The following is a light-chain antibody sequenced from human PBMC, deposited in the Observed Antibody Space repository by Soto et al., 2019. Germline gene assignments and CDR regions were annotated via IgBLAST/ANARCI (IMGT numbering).Light chain of an antibody. V-gene: IGKV3-20*01. CDR3: QQYGSSGT. Sequence: EFVLTQSPGTLSLSPGARAPLSCRASQTVRNNYLAWYQQKPGQAPRLLIYGASNRATGIPDRFSGSGSGTDFPLTISRLEPEDFAVYYCQQYGSSGTFGQGTKV. J-gene: IGKJ1*01. CDR1: QTVRNNY. CDR2: GAS.